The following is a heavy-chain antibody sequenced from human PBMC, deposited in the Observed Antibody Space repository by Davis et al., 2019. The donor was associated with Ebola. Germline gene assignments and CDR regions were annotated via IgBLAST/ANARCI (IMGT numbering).Heavy chain of an antibody. V-gene: IGHV4-59*12. CDR2: IYYSGST. CDR3: ARGRRWLTGYYFDY. D-gene: IGHD6-19*01. CDR1: GGSISSYY. J-gene: IGHJ4*02. Sequence: SETLSLTCTVSGGSISSYYWSWIRQPPGKGLEWIGYIYYSGSTYYNPSLKSRVTISVDTSKNQFSLKLSSVTAADTAVYYCARGRRWLTGYYFDYWGQGTLVTVSS.